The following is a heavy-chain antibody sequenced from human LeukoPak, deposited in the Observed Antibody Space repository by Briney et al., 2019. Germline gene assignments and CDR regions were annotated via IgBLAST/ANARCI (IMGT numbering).Heavy chain of an antibody. CDR2: IISIFGTA. D-gene: IGHD3-22*01. J-gene: IGHJ4*02. Sequence: SVKVSCKASGGTFSSYAISWVRQAPGQGLEWMGGIISIFGTANYAQKFQGRVTITADESTSTAYMELSSLRSEDTAVYYCASRPTQYYDSSGYYCNYWGQGTLVTVSS. CDR1: GGTFSSYA. V-gene: IGHV1-69*13. CDR3: ASRPTQYYDSSGYYCNY.